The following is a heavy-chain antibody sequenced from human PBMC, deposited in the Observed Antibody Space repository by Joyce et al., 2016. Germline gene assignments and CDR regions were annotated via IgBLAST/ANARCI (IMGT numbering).Heavy chain of an antibody. CDR2: SNHSGGT. D-gene: IGHD2-8*02. Sequence: QVQLQPWGAGLLKPSETLSLPCDVYNGSFSTYYWTWVRQPPGKGREWLGESNHSGGTNFNPSLKSRITMSGDTSRNQFSLKLSSVTAADTADYYCARGASVYCSGGVCHFYYYYYMDVWGKGTTVTVSS. V-gene: IGHV4-34*01. J-gene: IGHJ6*03. CDR1: NGSFSTYY. CDR3: ARGASVYCSGGVCHFYYYYYMDV.